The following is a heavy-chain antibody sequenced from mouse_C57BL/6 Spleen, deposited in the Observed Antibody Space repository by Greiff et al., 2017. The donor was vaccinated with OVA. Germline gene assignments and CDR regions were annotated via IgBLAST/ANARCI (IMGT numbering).Heavy chain of an antibody. J-gene: IGHJ4*01. D-gene: IGHD1-1*01. CDR1: GYTFTDHT. Sequence: VKLVESDAELVKPGASVKISCKVSGYTFTDHTIHWMKQRPEQGLEWIGYIYPRDGSTKYNEKFKGKATLTADKSSSTAYMQLNSLTSEDSAVYVCARGGGSYGSSPYYAMDYWGQGTSVTVSS. CDR3: ARGGGSYGSSPYYAMDY. V-gene: IGHV1-78*01. CDR2: IYPRDGST.